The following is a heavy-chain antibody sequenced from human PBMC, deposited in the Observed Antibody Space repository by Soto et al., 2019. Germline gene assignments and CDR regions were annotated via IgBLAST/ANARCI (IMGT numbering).Heavy chain of an antibody. Sequence: PSETLSLTRTVSSDSISGLYWTWIRQPAGKGLEWIGRIYSSGETNYNPSLTGRVIMSLDTSKNQFSLNLTSVTAADTAVYYCARASQCKSYFDCFAWLDYRGQGTLVPVSS. V-gene: IGHV4-4*07. CDR1: SDSISGLY. CDR3: ARASQCKSYFDCFAWLDY. D-gene: IGHD3-9*01. J-gene: IGHJ4*02. CDR2: IYSSGET.